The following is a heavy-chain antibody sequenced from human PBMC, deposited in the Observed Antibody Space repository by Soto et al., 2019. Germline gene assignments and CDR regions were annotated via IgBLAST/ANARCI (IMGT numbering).Heavy chain of an antibody. CDR1: GFTFDDYA. V-gene: IGHV3-9*01. CDR2: ISWNSGTI. J-gene: IGHJ6*03. Sequence: EVQLVESGGGLVQPGRSLRLSCAASGFTFDDYAMHWVRQAPGKGLEWVSGISWNSGTIGYADSVMGRFTVSRDNAKNSLYLQMNSLRAEDTALYYCAQGPNYYYYYYMDVWGKGTTVTVSS. CDR3: AQGPNYYYYYYMDV.